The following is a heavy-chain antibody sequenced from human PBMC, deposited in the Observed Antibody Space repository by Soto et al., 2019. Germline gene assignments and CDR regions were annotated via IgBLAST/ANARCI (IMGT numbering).Heavy chain of an antibody. V-gene: IGHV3-33*06. CDR3: AKMVGVSVAAAGFDL. CDR1: GFIFSSYG. J-gene: IGHJ4*02. Sequence: QVQLVESGGGVVQPGRSLRLSCVASGFIFSSYGMHWVRQAPGKGLEWVAVVWFDGSNEFYADSVKGRFTISRDNSKKTLVLQMNSMRAEDTAVYYCAKMVGVSVAAAGFDLWGQGTLVTVSS. CDR2: VWFDGSNE. D-gene: IGHD6-13*01.